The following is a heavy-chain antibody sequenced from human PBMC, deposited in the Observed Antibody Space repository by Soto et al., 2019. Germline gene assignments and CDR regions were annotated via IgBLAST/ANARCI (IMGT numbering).Heavy chain of an antibody. CDR1: GGSISSGGYY. D-gene: IGHD4-17*01. Sequence: QVQLQESGPGLVKPSQTLSLTCTVSGGSISSGGYYWSWIPQHPGKGLEWIGYIYYSGSTYYNPSLKSRVTISVGTSKNQFSLKLSSVSAADTAVYYCARTSVDYGDLYRYFDRWGRGTLVTVSS. CDR3: ARTSVDYGDLYRYFDR. CDR2: IYYSGST. J-gene: IGHJ2*01. V-gene: IGHV4-31*03.